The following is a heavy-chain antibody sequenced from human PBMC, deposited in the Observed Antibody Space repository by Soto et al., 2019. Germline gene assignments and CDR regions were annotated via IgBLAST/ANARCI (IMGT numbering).Heavy chain of an antibody. CDR1: GYTFTSYG. J-gene: IGHJ5*02. Sequence: QVQLVQSGAEVKKPGASVKVSCKASGYTFTSYGISWVRQAPGQGLEWMGWISAYNGNTNYAQKLQGRVTMTTDTSRWTAYMALRSLRSDDAAVYYCARAGLDYGDQGVGDWFDRWGQGTLVSVSS. D-gene: IGHD4-17*01. V-gene: IGHV1-18*04. CDR2: ISAYNGNT. CDR3: ARAGLDYGDQGVGDWFDR.